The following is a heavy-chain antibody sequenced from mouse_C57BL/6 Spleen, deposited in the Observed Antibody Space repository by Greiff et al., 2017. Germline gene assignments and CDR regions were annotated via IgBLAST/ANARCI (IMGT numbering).Heavy chain of an antibody. CDR1: GYTFTTYP. Sequence: VKLMESGAELVKPGASVKMSCKASGYTFTTYPIEWMKQNHGKSLEWIGNFHPYNDDTKYNEKFKGKATLTVEKSSSTVYLELSRLTSDDSAVYYCARPAGGNSAWFAYWGQGTLVTVSA. V-gene: IGHV1-47*01. CDR3: ARPAGGNSAWFAY. J-gene: IGHJ3*01. D-gene: IGHD1-1*02. CDR2: FHPYNDDT.